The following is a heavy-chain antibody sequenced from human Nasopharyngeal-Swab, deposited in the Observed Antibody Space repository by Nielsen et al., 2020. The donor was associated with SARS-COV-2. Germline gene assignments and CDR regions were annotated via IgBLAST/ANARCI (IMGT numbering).Heavy chain of an antibody. Sequence: SETLSLTCAVSGGSISSSNWWRWVSQPPGKGLEWIGEIYHSGSTNYNTSLKSRVTISVDKSKNQFSLKLSSVTAADTAVYYCARVPPRYCSSTSCYTTPGDYWGQGTLVTVSS. CDR2: IYHSGST. CDR1: GGSISSSNW. V-gene: IGHV4-4*02. CDR3: ARVPPRYCSSTSCYTTPGDY. D-gene: IGHD2-2*02. J-gene: IGHJ4*02.